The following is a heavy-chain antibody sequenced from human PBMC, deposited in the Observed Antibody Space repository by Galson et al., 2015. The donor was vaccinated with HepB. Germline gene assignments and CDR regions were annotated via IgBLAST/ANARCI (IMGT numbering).Heavy chain of an antibody. CDR2: MNPNSGNT. Sequence: SVKVSCKASGYTFTSYDINWVRQATRQGLEWMGWMNPNSGNTGYAQKFQGRVTMTRNTSISTAYMELNSLRAEDTAVYYCARDEGWTCSSTSCYYYYYGMDVWGQGTTVTVSS. CDR3: ARDEGWTCSSTSCYYYYYGMDV. V-gene: IGHV1-8*01. CDR1: GYTFTSYD. J-gene: IGHJ6*02. D-gene: IGHD2-2*01.